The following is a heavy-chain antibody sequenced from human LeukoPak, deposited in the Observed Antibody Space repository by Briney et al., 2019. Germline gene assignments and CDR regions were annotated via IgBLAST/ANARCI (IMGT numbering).Heavy chain of an antibody. CDR2: IYYSGST. CDR1: GGSISSHY. CDR3: ARDERGGATTDY. V-gene: IGHV4-59*11. Sequence: PSETLSLTCTVSGGSISSHYWSWIRQPPGKGLEWIGYIYYSGSTNYNPSLKSRVTISVDTSKNQFSLKLNSVTAADTAVYYCARDERGGATTDYWGQGTLVTVSS. J-gene: IGHJ4*02. D-gene: IGHD1-26*01.